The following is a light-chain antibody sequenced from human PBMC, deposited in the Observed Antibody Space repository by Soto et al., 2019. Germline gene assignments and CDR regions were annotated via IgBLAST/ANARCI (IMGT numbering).Light chain of an antibody. CDR2: KVS. V-gene: IGKV2-30*02. Sequence: VMTQSPDSLAVSLGERATINCRSNQSLVHSDGITYFSWFQQRPGRSPRRLIYKVSNRDSGVPARFSGCGSGTDFALKISRVEAEDVGVYYCMQGTHWPITFGQGTRLEIK. J-gene: IGKJ5*01. CDR3: MQGTHWPIT. CDR1: QSLVHSDGITY.